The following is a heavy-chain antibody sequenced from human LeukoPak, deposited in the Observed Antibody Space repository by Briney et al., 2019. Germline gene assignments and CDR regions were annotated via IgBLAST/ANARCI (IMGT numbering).Heavy chain of an antibody. V-gene: IGHV3-21*01. Sequence: GRSLRLSCAASGFTFSSYSMNWVRQAPGKGLEWVSSISSSSSNIYYADSVKGRFTISRDNAKNSLYLQMNGLRAEDTAVYYCAREYCSSTSCEEDYWGQGTLVTVSS. CDR3: AREYCSSTSCEEDY. D-gene: IGHD2-2*01. CDR2: ISSSSSNI. CDR1: GFTFSSYS. J-gene: IGHJ4*02.